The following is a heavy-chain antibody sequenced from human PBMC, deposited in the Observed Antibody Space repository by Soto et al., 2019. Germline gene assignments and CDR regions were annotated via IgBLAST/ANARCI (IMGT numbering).Heavy chain of an antibody. J-gene: IGHJ6*02. CDR3: ARWPDGYYYYGMDV. CDR2: MNPNSGNT. V-gene: IGHV1-8*01. CDR1: GYTFTSYD. Sequence: ASVKVSCKASGYTFTSYDINWVRQATGQGLEWMGWMNPNSGNTGYAQKFQGRVTTTRNTSISTAYMELSSLRSEDTAVYYCARWPDGYYYYGMDVWGQGTTVTVSS.